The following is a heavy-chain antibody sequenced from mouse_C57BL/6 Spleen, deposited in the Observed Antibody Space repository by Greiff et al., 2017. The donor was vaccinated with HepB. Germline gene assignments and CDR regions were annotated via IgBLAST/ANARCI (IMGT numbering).Heavy chain of an antibody. Sequence: EVNVVESGGGLVKPGGSLKLSCAASGFTFSSYAMSWVRQTPEKRLEWVATISDGGSYTYYPDNVKGRFTISRDNAKNNLYLQMSHLKSEDTAMYYCAREEKLTGTFGGAMDYWGQGTSVTVSS. D-gene: IGHD4-1*01. CDR2: ISDGGSYT. V-gene: IGHV5-4*01. CDR3: AREEKLTGTFGGAMDY. J-gene: IGHJ4*01. CDR1: GFTFSSYA.